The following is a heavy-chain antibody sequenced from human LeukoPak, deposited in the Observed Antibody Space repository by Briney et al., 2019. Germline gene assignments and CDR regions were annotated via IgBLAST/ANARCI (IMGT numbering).Heavy chain of an antibody. J-gene: IGHJ6*02. Sequence: PGGSLRLSCAASGFTFSSYEMNWVRQAPGKGLEWVSYISSSGSTIYYADSVKGRFTISRDNAKNSLYLQMNSLRAEDTAVYYCASVLCDIVDCLYGMDVWGQGTTVTVSS. V-gene: IGHV3-48*03. CDR2: ISSSGSTI. CDR1: GFTFSSYE. D-gene: IGHD2-15*01. CDR3: ASVLCDIVDCLYGMDV.